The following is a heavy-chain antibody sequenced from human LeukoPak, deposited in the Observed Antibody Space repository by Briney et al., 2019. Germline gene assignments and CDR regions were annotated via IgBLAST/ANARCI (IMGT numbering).Heavy chain of an antibody. J-gene: IGHJ4*02. D-gene: IGHD6-13*01. V-gene: IGHV4-59*12. CDR1: GGSISSYY. Sequence: SETLSLTCTVSGGSISSYYWSWIRQPPGKGLEWIGYIYYSGSTNYNPSLKSRVTISVDRSKNQFSLKLSSVTAADTAVYYCARATGIAAAGTVYFDYWGQGTLVTVSS. CDR2: IYYSGST. CDR3: ARATGIAAAGTVYFDY.